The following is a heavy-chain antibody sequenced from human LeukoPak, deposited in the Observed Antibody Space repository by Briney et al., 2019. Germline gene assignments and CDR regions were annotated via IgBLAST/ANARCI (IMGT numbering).Heavy chain of an antibody. CDR2: ITSSSGTT. D-gene: IGHD1-20*01. CDR1: GFTFSSYS. Sequence: GGSLRLSCAASGFTFSSYSVNWVRQAPGKGLEWISYITSSSGTTCYADSVKGRFTVSRDNAKNSLYLQMNSLRAEVTAVYYCARDHNWSFDYWGQGILVTVSS. J-gene: IGHJ4*02. CDR3: ARDHNWSFDY. V-gene: IGHV3-48*04.